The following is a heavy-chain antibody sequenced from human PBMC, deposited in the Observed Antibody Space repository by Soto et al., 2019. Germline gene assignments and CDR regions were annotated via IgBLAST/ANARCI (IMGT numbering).Heavy chain of an antibody. CDR3: ERDNYGDYPEFDP. CDR1: GGTFSSYT. CDR2: IIPILGIA. Sequence: QVQLVQSGAEVKKPGSSVKVSCKASGGTFSSYTISWVRQAPGQGLEWMGRIIPILGIANYAQKFQGRVTITADKSTSTAYMELSSLRSEDTAVYYCERDNYGDYPEFDPWGQGTLVTVSS. J-gene: IGHJ5*02. D-gene: IGHD4-17*01. V-gene: IGHV1-69*08.